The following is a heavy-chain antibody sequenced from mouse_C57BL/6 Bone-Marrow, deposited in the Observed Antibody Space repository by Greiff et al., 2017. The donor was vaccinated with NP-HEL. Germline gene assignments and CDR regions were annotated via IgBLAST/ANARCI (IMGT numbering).Heavy chain of an antibody. J-gene: IGHJ2*01. CDR2: INPYNGGT. D-gene: IGHD6-1*01. CDR1: GYTFTDYY. CDR3: ARERQRGY. V-gene: IGHV1-19*01. Sequence: DVKLQESGPVLVKPGASVKMSCKASGYTFTDYYMNWVKQSPGKSLEWIGVINPYNGGTSYNQKFKGKATLTVDKSSSTAYMELNSLTSEDSAVYYCARERQRGYWGKGTTLTVSS.